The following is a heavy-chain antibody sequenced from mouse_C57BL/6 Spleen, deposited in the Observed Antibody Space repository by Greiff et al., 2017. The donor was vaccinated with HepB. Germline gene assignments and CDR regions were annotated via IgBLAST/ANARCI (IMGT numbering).Heavy chain of an antibody. D-gene: IGHD2-4*01. CDR1: GFSFNTYA. CDR3: VRDYADYYAMDY. Sequence: DVHLVESGGGLVQPKGSLKLSCAASGFSFNTYAMNWVRQAPGKGLEWVARIRSKSNNYATYYADSVKDRFTISRDDSESMLYLQMNNLKTEDTAMYYCVRDYADYYAMDYWGQGTSVTVSS. J-gene: IGHJ4*01. CDR2: IRSKSNNYAT. V-gene: IGHV10-1*01.